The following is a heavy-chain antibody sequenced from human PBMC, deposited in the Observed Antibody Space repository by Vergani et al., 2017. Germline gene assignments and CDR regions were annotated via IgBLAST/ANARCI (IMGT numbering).Heavy chain of an antibody. J-gene: IGHJ4*02. V-gene: IGHV3-NL1*01. CDR1: GFIFSDYV. Sequence: QVQLVESGGGVVQPGKSLSLSCESSGFIFSDYVMHWVRQAPGKGLEWVSGISGQNFRTHYADSVKGRFNISRDDSKNTVYLQINSLRAEDTAFYYCADRYGDDGYSPFWGQGTLVTVSS. CDR3: ADRYGDDGYSPF. CDR2: ISGQNFRT. D-gene: IGHD2-21*01.